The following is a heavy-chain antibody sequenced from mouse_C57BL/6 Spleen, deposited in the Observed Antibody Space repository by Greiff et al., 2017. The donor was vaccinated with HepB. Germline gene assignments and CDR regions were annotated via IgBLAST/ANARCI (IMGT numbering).Heavy chain of an antibody. CDR2: IRSKSNNYAT. D-gene: IGHD1-1*01. J-gene: IGHJ2*01. CDR3: VRGANPYYFDY. CDR1: GFSFNTYA. V-gene: IGHV10-1*01. Sequence: EVQLVESGGGLVQPKGSLKLSCAASGFSFNTYAMNWVRQAPGKGLEWVARIRSKSNNYATYYADSVKDRFTISRDDSESMLYLQMNNLKTEDTAMYYCVRGANPYYFDYWGQGTTLTVSS.